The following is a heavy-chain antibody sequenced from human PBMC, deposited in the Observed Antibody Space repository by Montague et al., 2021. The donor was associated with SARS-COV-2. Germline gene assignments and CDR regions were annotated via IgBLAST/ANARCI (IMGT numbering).Heavy chain of an antibody. V-gene: IGHV6-1*01. J-gene: IGHJ4*02. D-gene: IGHD6-19*01. Sequence: CAISGDSVSSNSAAWNWIRQSPSRGLEWLGRTYYRSKWYNDYAVSVKSRITINPDTSKNQFSLQLNSVTPEDTAVYYCAKVGLPEQWLGYFDYWGQGTLVTVSS. CDR3: AKVGLPEQWLGYFDY. CDR1: GDSVSSNSAA. CDR2: TYYRSKWYN.